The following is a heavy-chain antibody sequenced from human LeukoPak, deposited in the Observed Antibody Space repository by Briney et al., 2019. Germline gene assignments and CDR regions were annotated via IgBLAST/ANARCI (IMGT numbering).Heavy chain of an antibody. V-gene: IGHV3-74*01. D-gene: IGHD6-13*01. CDR2: INSDGSST. J-gene: IGHJ4*02. CDR3: ARGGRYSSSPIDY. CDR1: GFTFSSYW. Sequence: PGGSLRLFCAASGFTFSSYWMHWVRQAPGKGLVWVSRINSDGSSTSYADSVKGRFTISRDNAKNTLYLQMNSLRAEDTAVYYCARGGRYSSSPIDYWGQGTLVTVSS.